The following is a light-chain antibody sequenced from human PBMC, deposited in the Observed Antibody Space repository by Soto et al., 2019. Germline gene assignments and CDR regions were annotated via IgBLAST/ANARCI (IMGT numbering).Light chain of an antibody. J-gene: IGKJ4*01. CDR3: HQLESYPLT. CDR1: QGISSY. CDR2: AAS. V-gene: IGKV1-9*01. Sequence: DIQLTQSPSFLSASVGDRVTITCRASQGISSYLAWYQQKPGKAPKLLVYAASTLESGVPSRFSGSGFGTEFTLTMSSLQPEDFATFYCHQLESYPLTFGGGTKVEIK.